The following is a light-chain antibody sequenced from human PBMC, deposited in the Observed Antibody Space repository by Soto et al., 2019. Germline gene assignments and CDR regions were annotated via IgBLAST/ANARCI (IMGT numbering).Light chain of an antibody. CDR1: QSISSW. J-gene: IGKJ1*01. Sequence: DIQMTQSPSTLSASVGDRVTITCRASQSISSWLAWYQQKPGKAPKLLIYKASSLESGVPSRFSGSGSATTFTLTISSLQPDDFAAYYCQQYNNYPWTFGQGTKVEIK. CDR3: QQYNNYPWT. V-gene: IGKV1-5*03. CDR2: KAS.